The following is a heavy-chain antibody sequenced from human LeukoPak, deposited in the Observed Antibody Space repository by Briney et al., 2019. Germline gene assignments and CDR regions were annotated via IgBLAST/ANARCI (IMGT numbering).Heavy chain of an antibody. Sequence: SETLSLTCTVSGCSITGYRWSWIRQPPGKGPEWIGYIYSSGSTEYKPSLKSRATISADTSKNQFSLKLTSVTAADTAIYYCARRNDFDIWGQGTMVTVSS. V-gene: IGHV4-4*08. CDR1: GCSITGYR. J-gene: IGHJ3*02. CDR3: ARRNDFDI. CDR2: IYSSGST.